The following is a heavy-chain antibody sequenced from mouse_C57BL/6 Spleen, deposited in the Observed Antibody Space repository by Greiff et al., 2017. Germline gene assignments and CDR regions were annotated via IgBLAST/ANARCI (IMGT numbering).Heavy chain of an antibody. CDR1: EYEFPSHD. Sequence: EVKLVESGGGLVQPGASLKLSCESNEYEFPSHDMSWVRKTPEKRLELVAAINSDGGSTYYPDTIERRVIISRDNTKKTLYLQMSSLRSEDTALYYCARHEGNYGWFAYWGQGTLVTVSA. CDR3: ARHEGNYGWFAY. J-gene: IGHJ3*01. D-gene: IGHD2-1*01. CDR2: INSDGGST. V-gene: IGHV5-2*03.